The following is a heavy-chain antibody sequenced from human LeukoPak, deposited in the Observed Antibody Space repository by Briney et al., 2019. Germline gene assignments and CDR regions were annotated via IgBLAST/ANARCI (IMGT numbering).Heavy chain of an antibody. Sequence: ASVKVSCKASGYTFTGYYMHWVRRAPGQGLEWMGRINPNSGGTNYAQKFQGRVTMTRDTSISTAYMELSRLRSDDTAVYYCAIHSLGGNYWYLDLWGRGTLVTVSS. D-gene: IGHD3-16*01. CDR3: AIHSLGGNYWYLDL. V-gene: IGHV1-2*06. CDR2: INPNSGGT. CDR1: GYTFTGYY. J-gene: IGHJ2*01.